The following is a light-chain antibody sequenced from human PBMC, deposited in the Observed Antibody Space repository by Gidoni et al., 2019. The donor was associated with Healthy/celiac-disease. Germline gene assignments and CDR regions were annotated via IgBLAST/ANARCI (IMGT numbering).Light chain of an antibody. CDR1: SSDVGGYNY. J-gene: IGLJ1*01. CDR2: EVS. Sequence: QSALTQPASVSGSPGQSFTISCTGTSSDVGGYNYVSWYQQHQGKAPKLMIYEVSNRPSGVSNRFSGSKSCNPASLTISGLQAEDEADYYCSSYTSSSTLVFGTGTKVTVL. CDR3: SSYTSSSTLV. V-gene: IGLV2-14*01.